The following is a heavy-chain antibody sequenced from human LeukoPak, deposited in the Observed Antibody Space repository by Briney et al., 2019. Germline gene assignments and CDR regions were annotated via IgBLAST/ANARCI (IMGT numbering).Heavy chain of an antibody. CDR2: ISSSSSYI. Sequence: GSLRLSCAASGFTFSSYSMNWVRQAPGKGLEGVSSISSSSSYIYYADSVKARFTISRDNDKNSLYLQMNSLRAEDTAVYYCASGYSSSWYNYWGQGTLVTVSS. CDR1: GFTFSSYS. CDR3: ASGYSSSWYNY. J-gene: IGHJ4*02. V-gene: IGHV3-21*01. D-gene: IGHD6-13*01.